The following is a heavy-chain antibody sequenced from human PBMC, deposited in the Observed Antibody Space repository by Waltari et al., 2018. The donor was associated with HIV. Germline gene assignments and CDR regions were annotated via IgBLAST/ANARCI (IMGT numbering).Heavy chain of an antibody. Sequence: QVQLQQCGAGLLQPSETMSLTCALYGRSFSRDSWPWLRHPPGKGLEWIGEIQDSGSANYNPSLKSRVTISIDTSKRQFSLKLNAVTAADTAVYYCARGLLADFWSGYSTLYDYYFALDVWGQGTTVTVSS. J-gene: IGHJ6*02. V-gene: IGHV4-34*01. CDR3: ARGLLADFWSGYSTLYDYYFALDV. CDR1: GRSFSRDS. D-gene: IGHD3-3*01. CDR2: IQDSGSA.